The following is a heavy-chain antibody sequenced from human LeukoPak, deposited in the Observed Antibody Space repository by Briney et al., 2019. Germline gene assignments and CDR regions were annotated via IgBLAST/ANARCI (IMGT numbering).Heavy chain of an antibody. CDR3: SGCRGYSDYDSDY. Sequence: GRCMRLASAASGFTFITYAMHWVSQAQGKGREWGAVISEDGSNKYYADSVKGRFTISRDNSKNTLYWQMNSVRPEDAAVYFCSGCRGYSDYDSDYWGQGTVVTASS. D-gene: IGHD5-12*01. V-gene: IGHV3-30*04. CDR2: ISEDGSNK. CDR1: GFTFITYA. J-gene: IGHJ4*02.